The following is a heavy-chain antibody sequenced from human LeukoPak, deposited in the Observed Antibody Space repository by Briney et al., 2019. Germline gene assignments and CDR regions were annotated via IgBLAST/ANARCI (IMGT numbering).Heavy chain of an antibody. CDR2: IRYDGSNK. CDR1: GFTFSTYG. CDR3: AKDKDPWKSTSISDFDY. D-gene: IGHD1-1*01. J-gene: IGHJ4*02. V-gene: IGHV3-30*02. Sequence: QPGGSLRLPCGASGFTFSTYGMHWVRQAPGKGLEWVGFIRYDGSNKYYADSVKGRFTISRDNSKNTLYLQMNSLRVEDTAVYFCAKDKDPWKSTSISDFDYWGQGTLVTVSS.